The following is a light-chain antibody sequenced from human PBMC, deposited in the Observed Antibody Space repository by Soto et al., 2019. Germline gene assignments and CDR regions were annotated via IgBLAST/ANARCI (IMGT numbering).Light chain of an antibody. CDR1: SSNIGGNS. CDR3: GSWDSSLSAYV. J-gene: IGLJ1*01. CDR2: DDD. V-gene: IGLV1-51*01. Sequence: QSLVTRPPSVAAAPGQKVTISCSGSSSNIGGNSVSWYQQLPGTAPKLLIYDDDKRPSGIPDRFSGSKSGTSATLGITGFQTGDEADYYCGSWDSSLSAYVFATGTKV.